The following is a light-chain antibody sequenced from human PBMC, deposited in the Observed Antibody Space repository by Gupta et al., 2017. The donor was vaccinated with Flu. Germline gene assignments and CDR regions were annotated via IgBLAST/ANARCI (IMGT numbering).Light chain of an antibody. CDR3: QQENNSPFT. J-gene: IGKJ2*01. V-gene: IGKV1-6*01. CDR1: QGIRSA. Sequence: AIQMTQSPSSLSASIGDRVTITCRASQGIRSALGWYQQKPGKAPKLLIYPASTVQTGVPSRFSGSGSGTXFTLTIXSRQPEDFATYYCQQENNSPFTFGXGTKVDIK. CDR2: PAS.